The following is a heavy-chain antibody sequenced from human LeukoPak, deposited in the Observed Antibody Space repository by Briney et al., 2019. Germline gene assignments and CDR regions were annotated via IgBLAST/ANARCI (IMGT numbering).Heavy chain of an antibody. CDR3: AKASGYSSSWYRDYFDY. J-gene: IGHJ4*02. CDR2: ISGSGGST. D-gene: IGHD6-13*01. V-gene: IGHV3-23*01. CDR1: GFTFSSYA. Sequence: GGSLRLSCAASGFTFSSYAMSWVRQAPGKGLEWVSAISGSGGSTYYADSVKGRFTISRDNSKNTLYLQMNSLRAEDTAVYYCAKASGYSSSWYRDYFDYWGQGTLVTVSS.